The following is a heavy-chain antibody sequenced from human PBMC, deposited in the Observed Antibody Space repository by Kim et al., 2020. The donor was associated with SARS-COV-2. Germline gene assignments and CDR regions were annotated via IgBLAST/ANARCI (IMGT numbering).Heavy chain of an antibody. Sequence: GGSLRLSCAASGFTFDDYAMRWVRQAPGKGLEWVSGISWNSGSIGYADSVKGRFTISRDNAKNSLYLQMNSLRAEDTALYYCAKGQYSSSWYGFDYWGQGTLVTVSS. J-gene: IGHJ4*02. CDR1: GFTFDDYA. D-gene: IGHD6-13*01. V-gene: IGHV3-9*01. CDR3: AKGQYSSSWYGFDY. CDR2: ISWNSGSI.